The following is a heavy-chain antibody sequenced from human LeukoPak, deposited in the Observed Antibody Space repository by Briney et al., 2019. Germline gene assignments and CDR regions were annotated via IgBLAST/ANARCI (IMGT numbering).Heavy chain of an antibody. J-gene: IGHJ4*02. CDR3: ARANGDITMVRGVIDY. CDR2: IYTSGST. CDR1: GGSNSSGSYY. D-gene: IGHD3-10*01. Sequence: SETLSLTCTVSGGSNSSGSYYWSWIRQPAGKGLEWIGRIYTSGSTNYNPSLKSRVTISVDTSKNQFSLKLSSVTAADTAVYYCARANGDITMVRGVIDYWGQGTLVTVSS. V-gene: IGHV4-61*02.